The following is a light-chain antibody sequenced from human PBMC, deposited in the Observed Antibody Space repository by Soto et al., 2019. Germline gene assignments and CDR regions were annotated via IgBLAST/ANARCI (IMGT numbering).Light chain of an antibody. CDR3: QQYNSWPVT. J-gene: IGKJ1*01. V-gene: IGKV3-15*01. Sequence: EIVMTQSPATLSVSPGERATLSCRASQSVSSNLAWYQQKAGQPPRLLIYGASTRATGTPARFSGSGSGTEFTLTIGSLQSEDFAVYYCQQYNSWPVTFGQGTKVDIK. CDR2: GAS. CDR1: QSVSSN.